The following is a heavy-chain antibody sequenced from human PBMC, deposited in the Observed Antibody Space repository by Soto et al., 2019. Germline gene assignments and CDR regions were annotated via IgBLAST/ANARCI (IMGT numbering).Heavy chain of an antibody. Sequence: PGGSLRLSCAASGFTFRSYSMNWVRQAPGKGLEWVSYISSSNRTINYADSVKGRFTISRDNSKNTLYLQMNSLRAEDTAVYYCARDNQQLVRNYYYYYGMDVWGQGTTVTVSS. CDR3: ARDNQQLVRNYYYYYGMDV. D-gene: IGHD6-13*01. CDR1: GFTFRSYS. J-gene: IGHJ6*02. V-gene: IGHV3-48*01. CDR2: ISSSNRTI.